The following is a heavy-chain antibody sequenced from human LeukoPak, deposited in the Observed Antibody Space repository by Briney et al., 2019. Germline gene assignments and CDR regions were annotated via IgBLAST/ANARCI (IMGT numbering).Heavy chain of an antibody. CDR3: ARDLSSGYDWYYYYYGMDV. Sequence: GSLRLSCAASGFTFSSYAMHWVRQAPGKGLEWVAVISYDGSNKYYADPVKGRFTISRDNSKNTLYLQMNSLRAEDTAVYYCARDLSSGYDWYYYYYGMDVWGQGTTVTVFS. V-gene: IGHV3-30-3*01. D-gene: IGHD5-12*01. J-gene: IGHJ6*02. CDR2: ISYDGSNK. CDR1: GFTFSSYA.